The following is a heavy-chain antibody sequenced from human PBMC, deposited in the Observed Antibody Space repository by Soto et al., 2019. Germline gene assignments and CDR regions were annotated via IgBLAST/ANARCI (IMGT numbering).Heavy chain of an antibody. J-gene: IGHJ2*01. Sequence: SETLSLTCTVSGGSISSYYWSWIRQPPGKGLEWIGYIYYSGSTNYNPSLKSRVTISVDTSKNQFSLKLSSVTAADTAVYYCASHGSYYWYFDLWGRGTLVTVSS. V-gene: IGHV4-59*08. D-gene: IGHD1-26*01. CDR3: ASHGSYYWYFDL. CDR2: IYYSGST. CDR1: GGSISSYY.